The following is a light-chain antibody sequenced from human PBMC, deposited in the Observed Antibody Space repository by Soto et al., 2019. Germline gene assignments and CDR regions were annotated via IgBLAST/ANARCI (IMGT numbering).Light chain of an antibody. CDR1: SSNIGANYD. CDR2: GNS. J-gene: IGLJ2*01. Sequence: QPVLTQPPSVSGAPGQWVTISCTGSSSNIGANYDVHWYQQVPGTAPKLLIYGNSNRPSGVPDRFSGSKSGTSASLAITGLQPEDEGDYYCQSYDSSLSGSGVFGGGTKLTVL. V-gene: IGLV1-40*01. CDR3: QSYDSSLSGSGV.